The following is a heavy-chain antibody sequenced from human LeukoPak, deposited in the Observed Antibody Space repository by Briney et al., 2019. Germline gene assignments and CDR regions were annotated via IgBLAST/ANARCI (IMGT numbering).Heavy chain of an antibody. CDR2: ISYDGSNK. J-gene: IGHJ3*02. CDR1: GFTFSSYG. Sequence: GGSLRLSCAASGFTFSSYGMHWVRQAPGKGLEWVAVISYDGSNKYYADSVKGRFTISRDNSKNTLYLQMNSLRAEDTAVYYCAKEGGGYNYGAFDIWGQGTMVTVSS. CDR3: AKEGGGYNYGAFDI. V-gene: IGHV3-30*18. D-gene: IGHD5-24*01.